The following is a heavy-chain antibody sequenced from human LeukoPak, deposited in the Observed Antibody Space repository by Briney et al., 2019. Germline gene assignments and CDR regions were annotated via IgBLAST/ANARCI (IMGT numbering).Heavy chain of an antibody. Sequence: SDTLSLTCTVSGDSISTSKSYWGWLRQPPGKGLEWIGYIYYSGSTKYNPSLKSRVTISVDTSKNQFSLTLSSVTAADTAVYYCARGSYSSSWYTYYYYYMDVWGKGTTVTISS. CDR1: GDSISTSKSY. CDR2: IYYSGST. CDR3: ARGSYSSSWYTYYYYYMDV. J-gene: IGHJ6*03. D-gene: IGHD6-13*01. V-gene: IGHV4-61*05.